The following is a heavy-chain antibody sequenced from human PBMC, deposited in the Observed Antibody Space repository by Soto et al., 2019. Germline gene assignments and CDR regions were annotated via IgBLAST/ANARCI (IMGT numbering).Heavy chain of an antibody. CDR2: IVPIYRTA. D-gene: IGHD6-13*01. Sequence: QVQLVQSGAEVRRPGSSVKVSCKASGGTFSSYRINWVRQAPGQGLEWVGGIVPIYRTADYAQKFQGRVTITADESARTAYIELRGLKSQDTAVYYCARDSGAKLSSSWGQRTLVTVSS. CDR1: GGTFSSYR. CDR3: ARDSGAKLSSS. J-gene: IGHJ4*02. V-gene: IGHV1-69*01.